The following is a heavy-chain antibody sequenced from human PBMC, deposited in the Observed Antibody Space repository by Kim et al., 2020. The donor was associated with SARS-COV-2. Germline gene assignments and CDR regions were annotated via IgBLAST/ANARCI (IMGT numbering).Heavy chain of an antibody. V-gene: IGHV4-39*01. CDR2: IYYSGST. CDR3: ARHEGWIQLWTPGEPSNNWFDP. D-gene: IGHD5-18*01. J-gene: IGHJ5*02. CDR1: GGSISSSSYY. Sequence: SETLSLTCTVSGGSISSSSYYWGWIRQPPGKGLEWIGSIYYSGSTYYNPSLKSRVTISVDTSKNQFSLKLSSVTAADTAVYYCARHEGWIQLWTPGEPSNNWFDPWGQGTLVTVSS.